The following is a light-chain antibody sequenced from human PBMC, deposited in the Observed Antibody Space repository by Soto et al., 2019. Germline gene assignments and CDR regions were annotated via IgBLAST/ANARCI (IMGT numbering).Light chain of an antibody. CDR1: QSISSW. J-gene: IGKJ2*01. Sequence: DIQMTQSPSTLSASVGDRVTITCRASQSISSWLAWYQQKPGKAPKLLIYKASSLESGDPSRFSGSGSGTEFPLTISSLQPDDYATYYCQEYNSHSRYTFGQGTKLEIK. CDR2: KAS. CDR3: QEYNSHSRYT. V-gene: IGKV1-5*03.